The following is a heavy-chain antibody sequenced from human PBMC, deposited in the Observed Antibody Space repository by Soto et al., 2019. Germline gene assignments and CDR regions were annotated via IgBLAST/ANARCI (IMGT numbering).Heavy chain of an antibody. Sequence: KPSETLSLTCTVSGGSISSYYWSWIRQPPGKGLEWIGYIHYSGSTNYNPSLKSRVTISVDTSKDQFSLKLSSVTAADTAVYYCARGEVATTGPYGMDVWGQGTTVTVSS. CDR2: IHYSGST. CDR3: ARGEVATTGPYGMDV. V-gene: IGHV4-59*01. CDR1: GGSISSYY. D-gene: IGHD5-12*01. J-gene: IGHJ6*02.